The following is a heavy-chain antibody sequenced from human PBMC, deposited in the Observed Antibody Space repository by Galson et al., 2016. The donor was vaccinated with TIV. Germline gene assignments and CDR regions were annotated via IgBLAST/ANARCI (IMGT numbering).Heavy chain of an antibody. J-gene: IGHJ2*01. V-gene: IGHV1-69*13. CDR1: GGPFRNYA. CDR3: AREQGIYKGYFDL. Sequence: SVKVSCKASGGPFRNYAISWVRQAPGQGLEWMGRIIPIFRTTNYARSFQGRLTITADESTNTDYMEPASLRSEDTAVYYCAREQGIYKGYFDLWGRGTLVTVSS. CDR2: IIPIFRTT. D-gene: IGHD1-14*01.